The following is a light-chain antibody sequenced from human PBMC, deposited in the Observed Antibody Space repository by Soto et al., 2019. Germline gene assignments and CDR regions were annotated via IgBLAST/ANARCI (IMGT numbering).Light chain of an antibody. V-gene: IGKV4-1*01. J-gene: IGKJ1*01. Sequence: DIVMTQSPDSLAVSLGERATINGKSSQSLLYSSNNKNYLAWYQQKPGQPPKLLIYWAYTRQYGVPDRFSGSGSGTEFTLTISSLQAEDASVYYCQHYYGTLWTFGQGTKVEIK. CDR1: QSLLYSSNNKNY. CDR2: WAY. CDR3: QHYYGTLWT.